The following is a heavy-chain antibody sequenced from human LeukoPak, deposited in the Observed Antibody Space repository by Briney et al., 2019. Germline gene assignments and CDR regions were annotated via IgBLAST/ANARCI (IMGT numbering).Heavy chain of an antibody. V-gene: IGHV3-23*01. CDR2: ISGSGGST. D-gene: IGHD3-22*01. Sequence: QTGGSLRLSCAASGFTFSSYAMSWVRQAPGKGLEWVSAISGSGGSTYYADSVKGRFTISRDNSKNTLYLQMNSLRAEDTAVYYCAKDLTGRSGYYDVFDYWGQGTLVTVSS. CDR1: GFTFSSYA. CDR3: AKDLTGRSGYYDVFDY. J-gene: IGHJ4*02.